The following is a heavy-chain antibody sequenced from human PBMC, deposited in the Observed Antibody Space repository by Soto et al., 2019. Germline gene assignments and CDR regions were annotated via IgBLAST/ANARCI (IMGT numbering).Heavy chain of an antibody. CDR2: ISGSGGSA. CDR1: GFTFSSYA. J-gene: IGHJ4*02. D-gene: IGHD5-12*01. V-gene: IGHV3-23*01. Sequence: GGSLRLSCAASGFTFSSYAMSWVRQAPGKGPEWVSAISGSGGSAYYADSVKGRFTISRDNSKNTQYLQMNSLRAEDTDVYYCAKDPAYSGFTGYYFDYWGQGTLVTVSS. CDR3: AKDPAYSGFTGYYFDY.